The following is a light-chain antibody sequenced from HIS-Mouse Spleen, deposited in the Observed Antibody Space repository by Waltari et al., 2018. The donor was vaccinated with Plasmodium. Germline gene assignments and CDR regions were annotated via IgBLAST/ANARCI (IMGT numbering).Light chain of an antibody. CDR1: SSDVVGSNY. CDR3: CSYAGSYTFDV. CDR2: DVS. V-gene: IGLV2-11*01. Sequence: QSALTQPRSVSGSPGQSVTISCTGTSSDVVGSNYVSWYQQHPGKAPKLMIYDVSKRPSGVPDRFSGSKSGNTASLTISGLQAEDEADYYCCSYAGSYTFDVFGTGTKVTVL. J-gene: IGLJ1*01.